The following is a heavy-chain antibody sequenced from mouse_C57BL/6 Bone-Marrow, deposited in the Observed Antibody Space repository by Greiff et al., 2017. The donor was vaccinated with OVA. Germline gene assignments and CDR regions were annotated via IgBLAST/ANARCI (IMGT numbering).Heavy chain of an antibody. Sequence: EVKVVESGGDLVKPGGSLKLSCAASGFTFSDYYMYWVRQTPEKRLEWVAYISNGGGSTYYPDTVKGRFTISRDNAKNTLYLQMSRLKSEDTAMYYCAREEGYDYWYFDVWGTGTTVTVSS. J-gene: IGHJ1*03. V-gene: IGHV5-12*01. CDR1: GFTFSDYY. CDR3: AREEGYDYWYFDV. D-gene: IGHD2-3*01. CDR2: ISNGGGST.